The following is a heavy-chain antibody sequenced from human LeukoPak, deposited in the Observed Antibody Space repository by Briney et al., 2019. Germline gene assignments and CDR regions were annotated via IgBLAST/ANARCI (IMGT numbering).Heavy chain of an antibody. D-gene: IGHD2-2*01. V-gene: IGHV3-21*01. J-gene: IGHJ4*02. CDR3: ARGSNSDY. CDR1: GFTFSSYS. CDR2: ISSSSRYI. Sequence: GGSLRLSCSSSGFTFSSYSMDSVRQPPGKGLEWVSSISSSSRYIYYAASVKGRYPISRDNAKNSLYMEMNSVRADDTAVYDCARGSNSDYGGQGTVTTVS.